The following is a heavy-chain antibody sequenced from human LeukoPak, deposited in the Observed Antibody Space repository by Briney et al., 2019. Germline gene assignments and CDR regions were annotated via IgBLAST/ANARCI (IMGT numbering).Heavy chain of an antibody. J-gene: IGHJ4*02. CDR2: INHSGST. CDR3: ARGKRGKGLKTYYYDSSGYWPIDY. CDR1: GFMFRDYY. Sequence: LRLSCAASGFMFRDYYMSWISQPPGKGLEWIGEINHSGSTNYNPSLKSRVTISVDTSKNQFSLKLSSVTAADTAVYYCARGKRGKGLKTYYYDSSGYWPIDYWGQGTLVTVSS. V-gene: IGHV4-34*01. D-gene: IGHD3-22*01.